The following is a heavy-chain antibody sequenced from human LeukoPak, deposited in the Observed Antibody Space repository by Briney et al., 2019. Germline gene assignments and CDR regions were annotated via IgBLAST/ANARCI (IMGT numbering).Heavy chain of an antibody. V-gene: IGHV4-39*07. D-gene: IGHD6-13*01. CDR1: GGSISSYY. Sequence: SETLSLTCTVSGGSISSYYWSWLRQPPGKGLEWIGSIYYSGSTYYNPSLKSRVTISVDTSKNQFSLKLSSVTAADTAVYYCASEDSSSWYRDYWGQGTLVTVSS. CDR3: ASEDSSSWYRDY. CDR2: IYYSGST. J-gene: IGHJ4*02.